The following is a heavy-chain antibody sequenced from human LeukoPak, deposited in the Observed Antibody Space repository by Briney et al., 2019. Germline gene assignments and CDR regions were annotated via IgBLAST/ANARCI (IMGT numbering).Heavy chain of an antibody. J-gene: IGHJ3*02. CDR1: GYTFTIYY. Sequence: ASVRVSSKASGYTFTIYYMHCVPHAPGQGRGWRGIINPSGGSTSYAQKFQGRVTMTRDTSTSTVYMELSSLRSEDTAVYYCARDIVVVTEDDAFDIWGQGTMVTVSS. D-gene: IGHD2-15*01. CDR2: INPSGGST. V-gene: IGHV1-46*01. CDR3: ARDIVVVTEDDAFDI.